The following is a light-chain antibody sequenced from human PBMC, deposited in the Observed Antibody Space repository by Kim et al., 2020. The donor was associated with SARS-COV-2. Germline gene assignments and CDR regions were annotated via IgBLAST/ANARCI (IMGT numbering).Light chain of an antibody. Sequence: QSALTQPASVSGSPGQSITISCTGTSSDVGDYNYVSWYQHHPGKAPKLMIYDVTKRPSGISNRFSGSKSGNTASLTISGLQAEDEADYYCSSYTSSSTWVFGGGTKL. J-gene: IGLJ3*02. CDR2: DVT. CDR3: SSYTSSSTWV. V-gene: IGLV2-14*03. CDR1: SSDVGDYNY.